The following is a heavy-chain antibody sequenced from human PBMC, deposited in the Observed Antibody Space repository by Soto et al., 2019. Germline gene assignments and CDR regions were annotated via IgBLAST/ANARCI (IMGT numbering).Heavy chain of an antibody. CDR3: AREKTVTNFRYCDY. CDR1: GYSFTAFH. Sequence: ASVRVSCNASGYSFTAFHIHWVRQAPGLGLEWMRIIDRKTGHAISARSCQGRFAPTWYMSTSTVYMELSGLRSDDTAVYYCAREKTVTNFRYCDYWGKGTLVTV. D-gene: IGHD4-17*01. V-gene: IGHV1-46*01. CDR2: IDRKTGHA. J-gene: IGHJ4*02.